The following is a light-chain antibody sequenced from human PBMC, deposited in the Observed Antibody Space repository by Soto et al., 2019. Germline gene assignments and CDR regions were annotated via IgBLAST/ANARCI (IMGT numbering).Light chain of an antibody. CDR3: QQYDNWPLT. V-gene: IGKV3-15*01. Sequence: EIVMTQSPATLSVSPGERATLSCRASQSVTSNLAWYQQKAGRTPRLLIYGASTRATGIPARFSGSGSGTEFTLTISSLQSEDFAVYYCQQYDNWPLTFGGGTKVDI. CDR2: GAS. CDR1: QSVTSN. J-gene: IGKJ4*01.